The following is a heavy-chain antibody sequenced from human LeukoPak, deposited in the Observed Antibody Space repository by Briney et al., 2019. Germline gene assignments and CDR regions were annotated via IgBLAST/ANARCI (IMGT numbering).Heavy chain of an antibody. D-gene: IGHD5-18*01. CDR3: ARDRGRYSYDPDYYFDY. CDR2: ISYGGSNK. Sequence: PGGSLRLSCAASGFTFSSYAMHWVRQAPGKGLEWVAVISYGGSNKYYADSVKGRFTISRDNSKNTLYLQMNSLRAEDTAVYYCARDRGRYSYDPDYYFDYWGQGTLVTVSS. V-gene: IGHV3-30*04. J-gene: IGHJ4*02. CDR1: GFTFSSYA.